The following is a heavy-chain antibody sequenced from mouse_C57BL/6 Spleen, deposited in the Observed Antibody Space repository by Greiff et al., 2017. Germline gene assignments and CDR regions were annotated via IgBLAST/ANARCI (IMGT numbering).Heavy chain of an antibody. D-gene: IGHD2-4*01. V-gene: IGHV1-15*01. Sequence: QVQLQQSGAELVRPGASVTLSCKASGYTFTDYEMHWVKQTPVHGLEWIGAIDPETGGTAYNQKFKGKAILTADKSSSTAYMELRSLTSEDSAVYYGTRSGGLRRGAWFAYWGQGTLVTVSA. CDR3: TRSGGLRRGAWFAY. CDR1: GYTFTDYE. J-gene: IGHJ3*01. CDR2: IDPETGGT.